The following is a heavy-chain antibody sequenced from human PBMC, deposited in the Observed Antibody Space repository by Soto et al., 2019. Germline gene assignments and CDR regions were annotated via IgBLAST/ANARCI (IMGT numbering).Heavy chain of an antibody. V-gene: IGHV4-59*01. D-gene: IGHD1-26*01. Sequence: SETLSLTCTVSGGSISSYYWSWIRQPPGKGLEWIGYIYYSGSTNYNPSLKSRVTISVDTSKNQFSLKLSSVTAADTAVYYCARQVFGGSYYYFDYWCQGTLVTVSS. J-gene: IGHJ4*02. CDR2: IYYSGST. CDR1: GGSISSYY. CDR3: ARQVFGGSYYYFDY.